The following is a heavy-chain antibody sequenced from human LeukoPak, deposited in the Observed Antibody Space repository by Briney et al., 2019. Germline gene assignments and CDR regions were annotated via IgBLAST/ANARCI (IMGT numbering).Heavy chain of an antibody. Sequence: SETLSLTCTVSGGSISSYYWSWIRQPPGKGLKWIGYIYTSGSTNYNPSLKSRVTISVDTSKNQFSLKLSSVTAADTAVYYCARMRGTRLDYWGQGTLVTVSS. CDR3: ARMRGTRLDY. V-gene: IGHV4-4*09. J-gene: IGHJ4*02. D-gene: IGHD3-16*01. CDR2: IYTSGST. CDR1: GGSISSYY.